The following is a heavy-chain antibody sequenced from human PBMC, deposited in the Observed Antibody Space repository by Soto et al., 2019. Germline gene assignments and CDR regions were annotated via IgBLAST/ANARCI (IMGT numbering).Heavy chain of an antibody. D-gene: IGHD3-10*01. CDR1: GGSISSYY. CDR3: ARGGITMVRGVIDYYYGMDV. Sequence: KPSETLSLTWTVSGGSISSYYWSWIRQPPGKGLEWIGYIYYSGSTNYNPSLKSRVTISVDTSKNQFSLKLSSVTAADTAVYYCARGGITMVRGVIDYYYGMDVWGQGTTVTVSS. J-gene: IGHJ6*02. CDR2: IYYSGST. V-gene: IGHV4-59*01.